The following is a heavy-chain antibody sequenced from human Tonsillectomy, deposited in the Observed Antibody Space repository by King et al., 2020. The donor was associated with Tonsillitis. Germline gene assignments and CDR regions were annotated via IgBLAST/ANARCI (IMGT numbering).Heavy chain of an antibody. J-gene: IGHJ6*02. D-gene: IGHD4-17*01. CDR3: ARVTSVTKSSYYYGMDV. CDR2: IFSNDDK. V-gene: IGHV2-26*01. CDR1: GFSLSNARMG. Sequence: TLKESGPVLVKPTETLTLTCTVSGFSLSNARMGVSWIRQPPGKALEWLAHIFSNDDKSYSTSLKSRLTISKDTSKSHVVLTMTNMDPVDTATYYCARVTSVTKSSYYYGMDVWGQGTTVTVS.